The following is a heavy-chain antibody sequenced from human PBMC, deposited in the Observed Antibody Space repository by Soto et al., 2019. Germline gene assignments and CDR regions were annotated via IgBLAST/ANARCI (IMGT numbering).Heavy chain of an antibody. D-gene: IGHD5-12*01. J-gene: IGHJ6*02. Sequence: GGSLRLSCAASGFTFSGSAMHWVRQASGKGLEWVGRIRSKANSYATAYAASVKGRFTISRDDSKNTAYLQMNSLKTEDTAVYYCTRGLVTTPLDYGMDVWGQGTTVTVSS. CDR1: GFTFSGSA. CDR2: IRSKANSYAT. CDR3: TRGLVTTPLDYGMDV. V-gene: IGHV3-73*01.